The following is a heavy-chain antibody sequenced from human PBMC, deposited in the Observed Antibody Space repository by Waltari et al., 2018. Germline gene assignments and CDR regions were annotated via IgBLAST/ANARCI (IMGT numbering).Heavy chain of an antibody. Sequence: QVQLQESGPGLVKTSQTLSLTCIVSGDSISSVGSPWTWIRQTPGKGLEWVGSFSYRGTTYYNPSLKTRVTISTDTSKNQFSLKLTSVTAADTAIYYCGRAYGTDYYYYYYMDVWGKGTAVTVSS. CDR3: GRAYGTDYYYYYYMDV. CDR2: FSYRGTT. D-gene: IGHD4-17*01. J-gene: IGHJ6*03. CDR1: GDSISSVGSP. V-gene: IGHV4-30-4*01.